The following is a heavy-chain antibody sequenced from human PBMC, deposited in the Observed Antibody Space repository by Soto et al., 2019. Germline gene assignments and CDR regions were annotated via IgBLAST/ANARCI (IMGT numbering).Heavy chain of an antibody. Sequence: EVQLVESGGGLVQPGGSLRLSCAASGFTFSIYWMSWVRQAPGKGLEWVANIKGDGSETYYVDSVKGRFTISRDNAKNSLSLQMNSLRAEDTAVYYCARAVEGFDYWGQGTLVTVSS. CDR3: ARAVEGFDY. CDR2: IKGDGSET. J-gene: IGHJ4*02. V-gene: IGHV3-7*01. CDR1: GFTFSIYW.